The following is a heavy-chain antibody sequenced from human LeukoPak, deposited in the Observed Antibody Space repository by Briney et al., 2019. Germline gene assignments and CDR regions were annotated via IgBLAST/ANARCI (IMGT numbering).Heavy chain of an antibody. V-gene: IGHV3-15*01. CDR3: TTDRRWCTCN. CDR2: IKSNQDGGIT. Sequence: PGGSLRLSCTISGYFFPNAWLNWVRQAPGRGLEWVGRIKSNQDGGITDYAAPVQDRFTISSDDTKNTMYLQMNNLKTEDTAVYYCTTDRRWCTCNWGQGTLVTASS. CDR1: GYFFPNAW. J-gene: IGHJ4*02. D-gene: IGHD2-8*02.